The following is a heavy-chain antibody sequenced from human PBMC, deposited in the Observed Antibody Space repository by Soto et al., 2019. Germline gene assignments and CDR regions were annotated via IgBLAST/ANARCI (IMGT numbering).Heavy chain of an antibody. CDR1: GFTFSRYW. J-gene: IGHJ4*02. CDR3: VREGGYSGYLDN. V-gene: IGHV3-74*01. Sequence: EVQLVESGGGLVQPGGSLRLSCGASGFTFSRYWMHWVRQVPGKGLVGVSRSSSDGSWTGYAECVKGRFTISRDNDRNTVFLQMTSLRAEDTAVYYCVREGGYSGYLDNWGQGTQVTVSS. CDR2: SSSDGSWT. D-gene: IGHD5-12*01.